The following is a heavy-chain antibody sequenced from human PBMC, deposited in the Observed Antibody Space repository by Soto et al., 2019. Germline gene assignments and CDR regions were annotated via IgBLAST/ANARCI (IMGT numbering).Heavy chain of an antibody. D-gene: IGHD3-10*01. V-gene: IGHV1-69*06. CDR3: ARGVSNSGAYYTGPSAYDR. J-gene: IGHJ3*01. CDR2: TVPGFDTS. CDR1: GGTFNGYG. Sequence: QVQLVQSGAVVKKPGSSVEVSCKASGGTFNGYGISWVRQAPGRGLEWMGGTVPGFDTSKYAPRFQGRVTITAGKSTSTAYMELSSVRSEDTAIYFCARGVSNSGAYYTGPSAYDRWGQGTLVIVSS.